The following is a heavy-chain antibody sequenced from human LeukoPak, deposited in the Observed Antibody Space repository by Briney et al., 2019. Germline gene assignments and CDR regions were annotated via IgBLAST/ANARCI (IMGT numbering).Heavy chain of an antibody. V-gene: IGHV1-2*02. CDR3: ARDPGTAMVRGYYYYGMDV. CDR2: IKPNSGGT. D-gene: IGHD5-18*01. CDR1: GYTFTRYY. J-gene: IGHJ6*02. Sequence: ASVKLSCKASGYTFTRYYMHWVRHAHGQGLEWMGWIKPNSGGTNYAQKFQGRVTMTRDTSISTAYMELSRLRSDDTAVYYCARDPGTAMVRGYYYYGMDVWGQGTTVTVSS.